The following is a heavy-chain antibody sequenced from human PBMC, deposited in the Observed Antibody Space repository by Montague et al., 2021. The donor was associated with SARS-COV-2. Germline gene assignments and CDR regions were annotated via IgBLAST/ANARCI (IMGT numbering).Heavy chain of an antibody. V-gene: IGHV4-39*01. Sequence: SETLSLTCTVFGGSISSSSYYWGWIRQPPGKGLEWIGSIYYSGSTYYNPSLKSRVTISVDTSKNQFSLKLSSVTAADTAVYYCARQVTGTTVHYYYYGMDVWGQGTTVTVSS. CDR3: ARQVTGTTVHYYYYGMDV. CDR2: IYYSGST. CDR1: GGSISSSSYY. D-gene: IGHD1-20*01. J-gene: IGHJ6*02.